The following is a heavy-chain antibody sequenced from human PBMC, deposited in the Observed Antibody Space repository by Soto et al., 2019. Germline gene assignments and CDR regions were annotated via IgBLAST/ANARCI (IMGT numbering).Heavy chain of an antibody. Sequence: KPSETLSLTCTVSGGSISSYYWSWIRQPAGKGLEWIGRIYTSGSTNYNPSLKSRVTMSVDTSKNQFSLKLSSVTAADTAVYYCARDRVWGVIGPYYYYYGMDVWGQGTTVTVSS. V-gene: IGHV4-4*07. CDR1: GGSISSYY. CDR2: IYTSGST. D-gene: IGHD3-10*01. CDR3: ARDRVWGVIGPYYYYYGMDV. J-gene: IGHJ6*02.